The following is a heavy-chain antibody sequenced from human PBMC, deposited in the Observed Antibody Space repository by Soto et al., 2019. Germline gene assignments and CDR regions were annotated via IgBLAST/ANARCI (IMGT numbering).Heavy chain of an antibody. V-gene: IGHV3-23*01. Sequence: GSLRLSCAASGFTFSSYAMSWVRQAPGKGLEWVSAISGSGGSTYYADSVKGRFTISRDNSKNTPYLQMNSLRAEDTAVYYCAKDSSSWFVNWFDPWGQGTLVTVSS. J-gene: IGHJ5*02. CDR3: AKDSSSWFVNWFDP. D-gene: IGHD6-13*01. CDR2: ISGSGGST. CDR1: GFTFSSYA.